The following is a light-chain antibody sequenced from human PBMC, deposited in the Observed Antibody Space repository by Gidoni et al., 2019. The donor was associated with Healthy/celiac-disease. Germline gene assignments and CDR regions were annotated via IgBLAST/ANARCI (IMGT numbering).Light chain of an antibody. CDR1: QGSSSY. J-gene: IGKJ1*01. CDR2: AAS. Sequence: AIRMTQSPSSLSASTGDRVPITCRESQGSSSYLAWYQKKPGKAPKLLLYAASTLQSGVPSRFSGRGAGTDFTLTSSCLQSEDFATYYCQQYYSYPQTFXQXTKVEIK. V-gene: IGKV1-8*01. CDR3: QQYYSYPQT.